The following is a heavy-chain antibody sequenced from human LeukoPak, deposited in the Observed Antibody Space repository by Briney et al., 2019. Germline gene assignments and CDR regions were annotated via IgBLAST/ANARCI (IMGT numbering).Heavy chain of an antibody. D-gene: IGHD3-10*01. V-gene: IGHV3-21*01. Sequence: GGSLRLSCAASGFTFSSYSMNWVRQAPGKGLEWVSSISSSSSYIYYADSVKGQFTISRDNAKNSLYLQMNSLRAEDTAVYYCARDHLRGVIPAFDYWGQGTLVTVSS. CDR3: ARDHLRGVIPAFDY. J-gene: IGHJ4*02. CDR1: GFTFSSYS. CDR2: ISSSSSYI.